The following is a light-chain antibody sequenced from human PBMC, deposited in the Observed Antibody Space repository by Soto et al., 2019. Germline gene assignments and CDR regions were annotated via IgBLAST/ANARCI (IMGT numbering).Light chain of an antibody. Sequence: QSELTQPPSASASPGQSVSISCTGTSSDVATYNYVSWYQQYPGKAPKLMIYEVSKRPSGVPDRFSGSKSGNTASLTVSGLQAEDEADYYCSSYAGSNNLIFGGGTKVTVL. CDR3: SSYAGSNNLI. CDR2: EVS. V-gene: IGLV2-8*01. CDR1: SSDVATYNY. J-gene: IGLJ2*01.